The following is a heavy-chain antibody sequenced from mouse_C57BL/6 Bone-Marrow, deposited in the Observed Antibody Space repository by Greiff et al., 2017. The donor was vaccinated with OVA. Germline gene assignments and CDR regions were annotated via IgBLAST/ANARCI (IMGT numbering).Heavy chain of an antibody. CDR3: ARKLYYYGSSMDY. Sequence: VQLQQPGAELVKPGASVKLSCKASGYTFTSYGISWVKQRTGQGLEWIGEIYPRSGNTYYNEKFKGKATLTADKSSSTAYMELRSLTSEDSAVYFCARKLYYYGSSMDYWGQGTSVTVSS. CDR1: GYTFTSYG. J-gene: IGHJ4*01. CDR2: IYPRSGNT. V-gene: IGHV1-81*01. D-gene: IGHD1-1*01.